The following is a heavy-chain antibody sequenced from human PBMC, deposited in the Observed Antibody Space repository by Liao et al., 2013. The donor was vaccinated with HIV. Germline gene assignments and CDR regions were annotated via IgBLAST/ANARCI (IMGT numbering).Heavy chain of an antibody. CDR2: SNHSGSP. J-gene: IGHJ1*01. D-gene: IGHD2-21*02. CDR3: RRHPAIQELQH. V-gene: IGHV4-61*01. CDR1: GGSVSTASHY. Sequence: QVQLQESGPGLVNPSQTLSLTCTVSGGSVSTASHYWSSDPASPQGRGWSGLGKSNHSGSPNYNPSLKSRVTISVDTSKNQFSLKLSSVTAADTAVYYCRRHPAIQELQHWARAPWSPSPQ.